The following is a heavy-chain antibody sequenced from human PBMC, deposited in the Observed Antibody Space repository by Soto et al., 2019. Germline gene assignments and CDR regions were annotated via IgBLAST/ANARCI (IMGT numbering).Heavy chain of an antibody. CDR3: ARGSTRGAYYSYGMDV. CDR2: INHSGST. Sequence: QVQLQQWGAGLLKPSETLSLTCAVYGGSFSGYYWSWIRQPPGKGLEWIGEINHSGSTNYNPSLKSRVTISVDTSKNQFSLKLSSVTAADTAVYYCARGSTRGAYYSYGMDVWGQGTTVTVSS. J-gene: IGHJ6*02. D-gene: IGHD2-2*01. V-gene: IGHV4-34*01. CDR1: GGSFSGYY.